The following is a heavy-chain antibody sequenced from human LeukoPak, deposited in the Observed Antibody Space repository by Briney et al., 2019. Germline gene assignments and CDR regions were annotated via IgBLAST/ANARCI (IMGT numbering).Heavy chain of an antibody. CDR2: INPSGGST. V-gene: IGHV1-46*01. J-gene: IGHJ6*03. CDR3: ARDSGYYDYYYYMDV. D-gene: IGHD3-22*01. CDR1: GYTFTSYY. Sequence: ASVKVSCKASGYTFTSYYMHWVRQAPGQGLEWMGIINPSGGSTSYAQKFQGRVTMTRDTSTSTVYMELSSLRSEDTAVYYCARDSGYYDYYYYMDVWGKGTTVTVSS.